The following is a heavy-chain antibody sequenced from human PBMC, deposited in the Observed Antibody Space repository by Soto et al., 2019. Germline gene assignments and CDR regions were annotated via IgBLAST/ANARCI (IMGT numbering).Heavy chain of an antibody. D-gene: IGHD1-26*01. Sequence: TSETLSLTCTVSGGSVSSGSYYWSWIRQPPGKGLEWIGYIYYSGSTNYNPSLKSRVTISVDTSKNQFSLKLSSVTAADTAVYYCAREQSGSTDYWGQGTLVTVSS. CDR3: AREQSGSTDY. V-gene: IGHV4-61*01. J-gene: IGHJ4*02. CDR1: GGSVSSGSYY. CDR2: IYYSGST.